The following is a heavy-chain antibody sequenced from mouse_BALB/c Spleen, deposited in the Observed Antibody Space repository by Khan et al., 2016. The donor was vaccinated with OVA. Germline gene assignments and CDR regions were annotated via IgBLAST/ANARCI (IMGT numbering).Heavy chain of an antibody. Sequence: EVQLQESGPGLVKPSQSLSLTCTVTGYSITSDYAWNWIRQFPGNKLEWMGYISYSGSTSYNPSLKSRISITRDTSKNQFFLQLNSVTTEDTATYYCARGGRLTYGGQGTLVTVSA. CDR2: ISYSGST. V-gene: IGHV3-2*02. CDR3: ARGGRLTY. CDR1: GYSITSDYA. D-gene: IGHD3-3*01. J-gene: IGHJ3*01.